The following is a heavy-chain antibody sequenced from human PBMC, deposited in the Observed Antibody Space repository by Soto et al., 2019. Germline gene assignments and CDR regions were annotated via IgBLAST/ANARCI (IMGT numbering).Heavy chain of an antibody. CDR2: ISGGGGST. V-gene: IGHV3-23*01. J-gene: IGHJ4*02. Sequence: EVQLLESGGGLVQPGGSLRLSCAASGLTFSNYAMSWVRQAPGKGLEWVSTISGGGGSTYYADSVKGRFTISRDNSKNTLFLQMNSLRAEDTALYYCAKVSNRYGLIDYWGQGTLVTVSS. D-gene: IGHD5-18*01. CDR3: AKVSNRYGLIDY. CDR1: GLTFSNYA.